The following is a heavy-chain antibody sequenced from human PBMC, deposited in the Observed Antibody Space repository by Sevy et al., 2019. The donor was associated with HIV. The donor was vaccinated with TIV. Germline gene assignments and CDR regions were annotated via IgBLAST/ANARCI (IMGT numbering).Heavy chain of an antibody. D-gene: IGHD3-10*01. J-gene: IGHJ3*02. Sequence: GGSLRLSCAASGFTFGNYWMHWVRQAPGKGLVWISRINNDGSNRNYADSVKGRFTTSRDNAKNRLYLQMSSLRAEDTGVYHCGREMISMVPGVPDAFDIWGQGTMVTVSS. V-gene: IGHV3-74*01. CDR2: INNDGSNR. CDR1: GFTFGNYW. CDR3: GREMISMVPGVPDAFDI.